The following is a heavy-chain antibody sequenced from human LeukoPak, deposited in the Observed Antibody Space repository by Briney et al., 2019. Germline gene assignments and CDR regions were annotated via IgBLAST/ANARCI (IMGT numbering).Heavy chain of an antibody. Sequence: GGSLRLSCAASGFTFSSYAMSWVRQAPGKGLEWVSGISGSGDNTYYADSVKGRFTISRDNSKNTLYVQVNSLGTEDTTAYYCAKGSYYDSSGSFYFDYWGQGTLDTVSS. CDR2: ISGSGDNT. V-gene: IGHV3-23*01. CDR3: AKGSYYDSSGSFYFDY. D-gene: IGHD3-22*01. J-gene: IGHJ4*02. CDR1: GFTFSSYA.